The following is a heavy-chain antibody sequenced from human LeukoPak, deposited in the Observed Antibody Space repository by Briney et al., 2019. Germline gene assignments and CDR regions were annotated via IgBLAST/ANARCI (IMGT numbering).Heavy chain of an antibody. Sequence: GGSLRLSCAASGFTVSSNYMSWVRQAPGKGLEWVSVIYSGGSTYYPDSVKGRFTISRDNSKNTLYLPMNSLRAEDTAVYYCARDYYGSAFDPWGQGTLVTVSS. D-gene: IGHD3-10*01. J-gene: IGHJ5*02. V-gene: IGHV3-53*01. CDR2: IYSGGST. CDR1: GFTVSSNY. CDR3: ARDYYGSAFDP.